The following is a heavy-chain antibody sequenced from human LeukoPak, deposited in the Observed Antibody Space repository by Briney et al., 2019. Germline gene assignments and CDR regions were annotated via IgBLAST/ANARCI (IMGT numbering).Heavy chain of an antibody. CDR2: INPNSGGT. CDR3: ARPCSSTSCYRY. CDR1: GYTFTGYY. J-gene: IGHJ4*02. D-gene: IGHD2-2*01. Sequence: GASVKVSCKASGYTFTGYYMHWVRQAPGQGLEWMGWINPNSGGTNYAQKFQGRVTMSRDTSISTAYMELSRLRSDDTAVYYCARPCSSTSCYRYWGQGTLVTVSS. V-gene: IGHV1-2*02.